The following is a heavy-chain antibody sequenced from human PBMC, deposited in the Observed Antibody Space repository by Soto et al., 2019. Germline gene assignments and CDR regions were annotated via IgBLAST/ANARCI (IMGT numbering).Heavy chain of an antibody. J-gene: IGHJ5*02. CDR2: ISSTTNYI. Sequence: LRLSCAASGFTLTRYSMNWVRQAPGKGLEWVSSISSTTNYIYYTDALRGRFTISRDNAKNSLHLQMNSLRAEDTAVYYCTRDASRDSSARGWFDPWGPGTLVTVSS. CDR3: TRDASRDSSARGWFDP. V-gene: IGHV3-21*01. D-gene: IGHD6-13*01. CDR1: GFTLTRYS.